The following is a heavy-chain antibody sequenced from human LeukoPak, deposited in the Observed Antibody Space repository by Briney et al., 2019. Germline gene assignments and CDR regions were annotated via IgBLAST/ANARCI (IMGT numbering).Heavy chain of an antibody. V-gene: IGHV4-61*02. CDR3: ARVQGSFYGDYVDY. Sequence: PSETLSLTCTVSGGSISSSSYYWSWIRQPAGKGLEWIGRIYTSGSTNYNPSLKSRVTMSVDTSKNQFSLKLSSVTAADTAVYYCARVQGSFYGDYVDYWGQGTLVTVSS. J-gene: IGHJ4*02. CDR2: IYTSGST. D-gene: IGHD2-15*01. CDR1: GGSISSSSYY.